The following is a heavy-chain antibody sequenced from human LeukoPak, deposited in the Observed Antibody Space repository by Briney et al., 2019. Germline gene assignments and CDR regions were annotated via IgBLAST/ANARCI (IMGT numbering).Heavy chain of an antibody. Sequence: PSETLSLTCSVSGGSISNYYWNWLRQPAGKGLEWLGRIYASGSTNYNPSLKSRVTIPMNKSKNHFSLNLKSVTAADTAFYYCARDFYGDDGHHPFDYWGQGIQVTVSS. D-gene: IGHD2/OR15-2a*01. CDR2: IYASGST. CDR3: ARDFYGDDGHHPFDY. CDR1: GGSISNYY. V-gene: IGHV4-4*07. J-gene: IGHJ4*02.